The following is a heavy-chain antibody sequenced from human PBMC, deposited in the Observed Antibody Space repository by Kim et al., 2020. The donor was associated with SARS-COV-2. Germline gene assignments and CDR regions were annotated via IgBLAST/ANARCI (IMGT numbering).Heavy chain of an antibody. V-gene: IGHV4-39*01. D-gene: IGHD4-17*01. CDR2: GTT. J-gene: IGHJ4*02. Sequence: GTTYYNPSLKSRVTISVDTSKNQFSLKLSSVTAADTAVYYCSYYGDGFDYWGQGTLVTVSS. CDR3: SYYGDGFDY.